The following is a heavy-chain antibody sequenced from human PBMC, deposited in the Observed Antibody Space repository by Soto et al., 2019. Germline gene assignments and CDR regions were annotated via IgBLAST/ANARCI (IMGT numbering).Heavy chain of an antibody. Sequence: PSETLSLTCAVSGGSITNSNYYWGWDRQPPGKGLEWIGTISYTGNTFYSLSLRSRVTISLDTSRNQFSLRLSSVAAADSAVYYCAGLLGHRFNNNCFFRYFDPWGPGTLDTVSS. J-gene: IGHJ5*02. CDR1: GGSITNSNYY. CDR2: ISYTGNT. V-gene: IGHV4-39*01. CDR3: AGLLGHRFNNNCFFRYFDP. D-gene: IGHD1-1*01.